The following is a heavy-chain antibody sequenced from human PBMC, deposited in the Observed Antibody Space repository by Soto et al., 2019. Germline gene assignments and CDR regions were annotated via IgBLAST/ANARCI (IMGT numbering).Heavy chain of an antibody. J-gene: IGHJ4*02. CDR2: ISSSSSYT. D-gene: IGHD3-10*01. CDR1: GFTFSDYY. CDR3: ARDARGDEAPMDY. V-gene: IGHV3-11*05. Sequence: GGSLRLSRAASGFTFSDYYMSWIRQAPGKGLEWVSYISSSSSYTNYADSVKGRFTTSRDNAKNSLYLQMNSLRAEDTAVYYCARDARGDEAPMDYWGQGTLVTVSS.